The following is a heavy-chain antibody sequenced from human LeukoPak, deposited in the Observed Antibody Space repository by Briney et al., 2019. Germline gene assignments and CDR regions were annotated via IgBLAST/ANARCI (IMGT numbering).Heavy chain of an antibody. CDR3: ARDDYDILTGTGGWFDP. CDR2: INPNSGGT. J-gene: IGHJ5*02. CDR1: GYTFTGYY. Sequence: ASVKVSCKASGYTFTGYYMHLVRQAPGQGLEWMGWINPNSGGTNYAQKFQGRVTMTRDTSISTAYMELSRMRSDDTAVYYCARDDYDILTGTGGWFDPWGQGTLVTVSS. V-gene: IGHV1-2*02. D-gene: IGHD3-9*01.